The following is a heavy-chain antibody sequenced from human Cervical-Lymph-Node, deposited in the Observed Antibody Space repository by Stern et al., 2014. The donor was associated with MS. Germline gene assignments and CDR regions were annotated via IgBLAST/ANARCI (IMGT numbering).Heavy chain of an antibody. J-gene: IGHJ4*02. V-gene: IGHV4-59*08. CDR1: GGSISNYY. Sequence: VHLVESGPGLVQPSETLFLTCTVSGGSISNYYWSWIRQPPGKGLEWIGYIYYIGTTNYNPSLKSRVTISVDTSKNQFSLRLSSVSVADTAVYYCARHGDTSFVYWGQGTLVTISS. D-gene: IGHD2-21*02. CDR3: ARHGDTSFVY. CDR2: IYYIGTT.